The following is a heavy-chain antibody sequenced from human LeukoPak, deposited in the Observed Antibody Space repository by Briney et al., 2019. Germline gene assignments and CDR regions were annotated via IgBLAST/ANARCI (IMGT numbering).Heavy chain of an antibody. CDR2: IANSGDST. Sequence: PGGSLRLSCAASGFTFNTYAMNWVRQAPGKGLEWVSVIANSGDSTFYADSVKGRFTISRDNSKNTLYLQMNSLRAEDTAVYYCAKDVVRTGSGWYFNYWGQGTLVTVSS. V-gene: IGHV3-23*01. J-gene: IGHJ4*02. CDR1: GFTFNTYA. D-gene: IGHD6-19*01. CDR3: AKDVVRTGSGWYFNY.